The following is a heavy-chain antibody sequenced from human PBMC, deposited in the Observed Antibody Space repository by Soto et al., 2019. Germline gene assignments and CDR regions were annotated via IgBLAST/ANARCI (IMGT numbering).Heavy chain of an antibody. CDR2: IKIKTDGGTT. CDR3: TPLARKYSSGWSEFSD. CDR1: GFTFSNVW. Sequence: EVQLVESGGGLVKPGGSLRLSCAASGFTFSNVWMNWVRQAPGKGLERVGRIKIKTDGGTTDYAAPVKGRFTSSRDDSMNTPYLPINCLKTEDPAVYYGTPLARKYSSGWSEFSDCGQGTLVTIYS. J-gene: IGHJ4*02. D-gene: IGHD6-19*01. V-gene: IGHV3-15*07.